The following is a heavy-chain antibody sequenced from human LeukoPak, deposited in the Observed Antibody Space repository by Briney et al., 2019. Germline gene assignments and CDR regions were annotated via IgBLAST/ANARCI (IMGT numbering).Heavy chain of an antibody. D-gene: IGHD3-22*01. CDR1: GYTFTSYC. J-gene: IGHJ3*02. CDR3: ATAHGPSGYPINAFDI. Sequence: ASVKVSFKSSGYTFTSYCISWVRQAPAQGLECVGWISAYNGNTNYTQKLQGRVTIAAAESTTTAYMELTSLRSEDTAVYSCATAHGPSGYPINAFDIWGQGTMVTVSS. V-gene: IGHV1-18*01. CDR2: ISAYNGNT.